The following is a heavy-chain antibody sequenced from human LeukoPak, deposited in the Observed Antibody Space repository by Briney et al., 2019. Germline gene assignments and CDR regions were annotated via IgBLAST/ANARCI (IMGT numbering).Heavy chain of an antibody. CDR3: ARARTYDSSGPYYYYYAMDV. V-gene: IGHV3-7*01. J-gene: IGHJ6*02. D-gene: IGHD3-22*01. CDR1: GFTFISYW. Sequence: GGSLRLSCPASGFTFISYWMSWVRQAPGKGLEWVASIKQDGSEKNYVDSVKGRFTISRDNAKNSLYLQMNSLRAEDTAVYYCARARTYDSSGPYYYYYAMDVWGQGTTVTVSS. CDR2: IKQDGSEK.